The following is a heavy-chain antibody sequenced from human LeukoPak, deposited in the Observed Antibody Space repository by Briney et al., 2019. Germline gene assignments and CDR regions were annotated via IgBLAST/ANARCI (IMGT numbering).Heavy chain of an antibody. Sequence: PSETLSLTCAVYGDSFSGYYWSWIRQPPGKGLEWIAEINHRGTTHYNPSLKSRVNISADTSKNQFSLHVDSVTAADTAVYYCARSWAGMYYPFYYFDYWGQGTLVSVSS. CDR2: INHRGTT. J-gene: IGHJ4*02. V-gene: IGHV4-34*01. D-gene: IGHD1-26*01. CDR3: ARSWAGMYYPFYYFDY. CDR1: GDSFSGYY.